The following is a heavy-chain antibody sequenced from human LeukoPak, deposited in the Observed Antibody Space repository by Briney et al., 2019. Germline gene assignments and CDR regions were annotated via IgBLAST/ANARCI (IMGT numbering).Heavy chain of an antibody. Sequence: GGSLRLSCAGSGFTFNNAWMTWVRQAPGKGLEWVGRIKSKSDGGTTDYAEPVKCRFTISREDSKNTLYLQMNSLKSEDTAAYYCTTAPCSTVTCHPDEAFDIWGQGTMVTVSS. CDR2: IKSKSDGGTT. CDR3: TTAPCSTVTCHPDEAFDI. V-gene: IGHV3-15*05. D-gene: IGHD2-2*01. CDR1: GFTFNNAW. J-gene: IGHJ3*02.